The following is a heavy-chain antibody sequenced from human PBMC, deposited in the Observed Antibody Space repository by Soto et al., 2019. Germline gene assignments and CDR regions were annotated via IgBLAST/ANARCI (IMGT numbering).Heavy chain of an antibody. CDR2: ISPRGEIT. CDR1: GYTFTTYY. J-gene: IGHJ2*01. Sequence: ASVKVSCKASGYTFTTYYMHWVRQAPGQGLEWIGIISPRGEITNYSQNFQGRVTMTTDTSTSTMYMELSSLTSEDTAMYVCVRDPWNYWGR. V-gene: IGHV1-46*01. D-gene: IGHD1-1*01. CDR3: VRDPWNY.